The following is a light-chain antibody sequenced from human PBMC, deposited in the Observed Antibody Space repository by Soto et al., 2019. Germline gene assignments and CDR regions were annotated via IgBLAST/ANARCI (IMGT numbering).Light chain of an antibody. CDR2: ATS. J-gene: IGKJ1*01. CDR3: QQYFGSSWT. Sequence: EIVLTQSPGTLSSSPGERATLSCRASQSIDNRYLAWYQHKPGQAPRLLIYATSSRATGIPDRFGGSGSGTHFTLTINRREPEDFPVYYCQQYFGSSWTFGQGTKVDIK. CDR1: QSIDNRY. V-gene: IGKV3-20*01.